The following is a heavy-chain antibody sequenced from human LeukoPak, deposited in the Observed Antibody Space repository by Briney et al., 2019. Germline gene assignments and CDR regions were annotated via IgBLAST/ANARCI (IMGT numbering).Heavy chain of an antibody. CDR3: ARQDYDILTGYRQYDY. V-gene: IGHV4-59*08. D-gene: IGHD3-9*01. J-gene: IGHJ4*02. CDR1: GGSISSYY. Sequence: PPETLSLTCTVSGGSISSYYWSWIRQPPGKGLEWIGYIYYSGSTNYNPSLKSRVTTSVDTSKNQFSLKLSSVTAADTAVYYCARQDYDILTGYRQYDYWGQGTLVTVSS. CDR2: IYYSGST.